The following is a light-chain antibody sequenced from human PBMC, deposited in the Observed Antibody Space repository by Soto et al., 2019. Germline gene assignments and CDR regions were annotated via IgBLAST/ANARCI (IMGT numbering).Light chain of an antibody. CDR2: WAS. CDR3: QQYYDSPIT. CDR1: QSLFYSSNNKDY. Sequence: DVVMTESPGSRAVSVGERATINCKSSQSLFYSSNNKDYLNWYQQKPGQPPKLLIYWASIRDSGVPDRFSGSGSETDFTLTISSVPAEDVAVYYRQQYYDSPITFGQGTRLEIK. J-gene: IGKJ5*01. V-gene: IGKV4-1*01.